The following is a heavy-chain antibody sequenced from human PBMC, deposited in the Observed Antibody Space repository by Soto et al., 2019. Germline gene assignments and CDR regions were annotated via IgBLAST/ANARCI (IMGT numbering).Heavy chain of an antibody. CDR1: GYTFSGYY. J-gene: IGHJ6*02. CDR3: ARSLTEGYCTITGCYTRPLYGMDV. V-gene: IGHV1-2*02. D-gene: IGHD2-2*02. CDR2: INPNSGGT. Sequence: ASLKVSCKASGYTFSGYYIHWLRQAPGQGLEWMGWINPNSGGTNYAQKFQGRVTVTRDTPTSTAYMELSRLTSDDTAVYYCARSLTEGYCTITGCYTRPLYGMDVWGQGTTVTVSS.